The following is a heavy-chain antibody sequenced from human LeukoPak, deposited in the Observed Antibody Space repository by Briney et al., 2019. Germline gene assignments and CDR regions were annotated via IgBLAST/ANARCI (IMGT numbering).Heavy chain of an antibody. V-gene: IGHV5-51*01. Sequence: GESLKISCKGSGYSFTSYWIGWVRQMPGKGLEWMGIIYPGDSDTRYSPSFQGQVTISADKSISTAYLQWSSLKASDTAMYYCAITREGWYYGSRINGWFDPGAREPWSPSPQ. D-gene: IGHD3-10*01. J-gene: IGHJ5*02. CDR3: AITREGWYYGSRINGWFDP. CDR2: IYPGDSDT. CDR1: GYSFTSYW.